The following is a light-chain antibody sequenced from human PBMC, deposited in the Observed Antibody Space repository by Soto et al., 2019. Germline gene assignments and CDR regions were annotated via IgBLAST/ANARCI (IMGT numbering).Light chain of an antibody. CDR2: DTN. CDR3: LLFYSGPRV. CDR1: TGAVTSGHY. Sequence: QAVVTQEPSLTVSPGGTVTLTCDSSTGAVTSGHYPYWFQQKPGQAPRTLIYDTNNNHSWTPARFSGSLLGGKAALTLSGAQPEDEAEYYCLLFYSGPRVFGGGTQLTVL. V-gene: IGLV7-46*01. J-gene: IGLJ3*02.